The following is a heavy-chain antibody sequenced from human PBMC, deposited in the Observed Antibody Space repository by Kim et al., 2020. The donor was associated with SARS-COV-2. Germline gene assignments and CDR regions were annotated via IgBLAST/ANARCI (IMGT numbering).Heavy chain of an antibody. CDR3: ARLRTGYSSSWYDYYYYMDV. V-gene: IGHV4-4*07. CDR1: GGSISSYY. CDR2: IYTSGST. J-gene: IGHJ6*03. Sequence: SETLSLTCTVSGGSISSYYWSWIRQPAGKGLEWIGRIYTSGSTNYNPSLKSRVTMSVDTSKNQFSLKLSSVTAADTAVYYCARLRTGYSSSWYDYYYYMDVWGKGTTVTVSS. D-gene: IGHD6-13*01.